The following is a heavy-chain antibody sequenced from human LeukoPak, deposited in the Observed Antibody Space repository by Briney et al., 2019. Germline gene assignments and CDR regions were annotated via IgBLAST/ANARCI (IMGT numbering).Heavy chain of an antibody. J-gene: IGHJ4*02. V-gene: IGHV4-34*01. CDR3: ARGFQSVVPAATLFSLGHYFDY. Sequence: SETLSLTCAVYGGSFSGYYWSWIRQPPGKGLEWIGEIDHSGSTNYNPSLKSRVTISVDTSKNQFSLKLSSVTAADTAVYYCARGFQSVVPAATLFSLGHYFDYWGQGTLVTVSS. CDR1: GGSFSGYY. CDR2: IDHSGST. D-gene: IGHD2-2*01.